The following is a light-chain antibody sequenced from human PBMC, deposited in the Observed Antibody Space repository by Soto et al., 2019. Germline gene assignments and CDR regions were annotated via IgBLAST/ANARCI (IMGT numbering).Light chain of an antibody. J-gene: IGKJ3*01. V-gene: IGKV1-39*01. CDR1: QSINNC. CDR3: QQGFTTPHT. CDR2: AAS. Sequence: DIQMTQSPSSLSASVGDRVTITCRASQSINNCLNWYQQKPGKAPNLLIYAASSLQSGVPSRFSGSGSGTHFTLTISSLQPEDFATYYCQQGFTTPHTFGPGTKVDIK.